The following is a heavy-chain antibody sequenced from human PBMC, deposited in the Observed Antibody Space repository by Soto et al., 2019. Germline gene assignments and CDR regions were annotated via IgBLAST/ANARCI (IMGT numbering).Heavy chain of an antibody. Sequence: QVQLVESGGGVVQPGTSLGLSGSALEFTLSGFDMPWVRQAPAKGLEWVAVMSYDGKNQYYPDPVKGRFTVSRDSSKSTLYLQMNSLRTEDAAVYYCAKGGWYTSSSRSDCWGQGTLVTVSS. D-gene: IGHD6-6*01. V-gene: IGHV3-30*18. CDR3: AKGGWYTSSSRSDC. CDR2: MSYDGKNQ. CDR1: EFTLSGFD. J-gene: IGHJ4*02.